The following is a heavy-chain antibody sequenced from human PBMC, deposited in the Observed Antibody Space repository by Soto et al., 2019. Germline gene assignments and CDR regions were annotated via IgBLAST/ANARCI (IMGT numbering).Heavy chain of an antibody. CDR2: VYYTETT. Sequence: SETLSLTCSLSGGSINSSDHFWGWIRQTPGKGLEWIGSVYYTETTYYNPSLKSPVTISVEKSRNTFSLKLNSVTAADTGIYYCARQRVLSTNMFITSFDPWGQGTLVTVSS. CDR1: GGSINSSDHF. D-gene: IGHD3-10*02. V-gene: IGHV4-39*01. CDR3: ARQRVLSTNMFITSFDP. J-gene: IGHJ5*02.